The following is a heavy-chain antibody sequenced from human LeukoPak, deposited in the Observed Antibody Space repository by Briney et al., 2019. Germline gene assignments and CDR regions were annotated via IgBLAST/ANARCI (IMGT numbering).Heavy chain of an antibody. V-gene: IGHV3-23*01. D-gene: IGHD2-2*01. CDR1: GFTFSTYT. Sequence: GGSLRLSCAASGFTFSTYTMYWVRHPPGKRLEWVSIIGNNGGGIHYADSVRGRFTISRDNSKNALYLQMNSLRVEDRAVYYCAKDWVVPAAVDFDYWGQGTLVTVSS. CDR2: IGNNGGGI. J-gene: IGHJ4*02. CDR3: AKDWVVPAAVDFDY.